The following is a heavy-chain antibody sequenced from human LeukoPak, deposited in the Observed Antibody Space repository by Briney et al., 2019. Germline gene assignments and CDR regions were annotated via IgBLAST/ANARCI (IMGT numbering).Heavy chain of an antibody. J-gene: IGHJ6*03. CDR3: ARAYDFWSSSYYYMDV. D-gene: IGHD3-3*01. Sequence: ASVKVSCKASGYTFTAYYIHWVRQAPGQGLEWMGWINPNSGGTNYAQKFQDRVTMTRDTSISTAYMELSRLRSDDTAVYYCARAYDFWSSSYYYMDVWGRGTTVTVSS. CDR1: GYTFTAYY. CDR2: INPNSGGT. V-gene: IGHV1-2*02.